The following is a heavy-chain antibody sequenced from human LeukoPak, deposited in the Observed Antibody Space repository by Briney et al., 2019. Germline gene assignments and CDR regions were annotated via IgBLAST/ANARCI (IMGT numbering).Heavy chain of an antibody. V-gene: IGHV4-61*09. D-gene: IGHD1-1*01. CDR2: IYSSGTT. CDR1: GVSSTSGNYY. J-gene: IGHJ4*02. Sequence: PSQTLSLTCTVSGVSSTSGNYYWHWIRQPAGRGLECIGHIYSSGTTSYSPALQSRVTILLNTSRKQFSLRLTSVTAADTAVYYCARGGNWNSYYFNFWGQGTLVTVSS. CDR3: ARGGNWNSYYFNF.